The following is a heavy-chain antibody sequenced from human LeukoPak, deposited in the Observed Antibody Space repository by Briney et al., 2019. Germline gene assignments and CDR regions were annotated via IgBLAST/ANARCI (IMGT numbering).Heavy chain of an antibody. CDR2: INPNSGGT. J-gene: IGHJ4*02. V-gene: IGHV1-2*02. Sequence: ASVKVSCKASGYTFTGYYMHWVRQAPGQGLEWMGWINPNSGGTNYAQKFQGRVTMTRDTSISTAYMELSRLRSDDTAVYYCARGYYDGSGYYNYFDYWGQGTLVTVSS. CDR1: GYTFTGYY. CDR3: ARGYYDGSGYYNYFDY. D-gene: IGHD3-22*01.